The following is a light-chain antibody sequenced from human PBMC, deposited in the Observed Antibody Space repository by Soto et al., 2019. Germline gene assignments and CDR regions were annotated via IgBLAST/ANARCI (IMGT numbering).Light chain of an antibody. J-gene: IGKJ1*01. Sequence: DIQMTQSPSTLSASVGDRVTITCRASQSISTWLAWYQQKPGKAPKLLLYMASTLESGVPSRFSGTASGTEFTHTISRLQPDDFATYYCQQHNSSPATFGQGNNVEIK. CDR1: QSISTW. V-gene: IGKV1-5*03. CDR3: QQHNSSPAT. CDR2: MAS.